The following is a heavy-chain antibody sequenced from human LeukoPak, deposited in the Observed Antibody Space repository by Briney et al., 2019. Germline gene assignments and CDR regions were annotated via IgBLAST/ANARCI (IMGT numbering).Heavy chain of an antibody. CDR3: ARARLRHNWFDP. Sequence: GGSLRLSCAASGFTFSSYSMNWVRQAPGKGLEWVSSISSSSSCIYYADSVKGRFTISRDNAKNSLYLQMNSLRAEDTAVYYCARARLRHNWFDPWGQGTLVTVSS. CDR1: GFTFSSYS. CDR2: ISSSSSCI. J-gene: IGHJ5*02. V-gene: IGHV3-21*01. D-gene: IGHD4-17*01.